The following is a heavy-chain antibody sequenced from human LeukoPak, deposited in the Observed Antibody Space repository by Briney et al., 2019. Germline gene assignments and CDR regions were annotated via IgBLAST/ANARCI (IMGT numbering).Heavy chain of an antibody. V-gene: IGHV3-30*02. CDR1: GFTFSSYG. J-gene: IGHJ3*02. D-gene: IGHD3-22*01. CDR3: AIPYDSSGYYYGDAFDI. CDR2: IRYDGSNK. Sequence: GGSLRLSCVASGFTFSSYGMHWVRQAPGKGLEWVAFIRYDGSNKYYADSVKGRFTISRDNSKNTLYLQMNSLRAEDTAVYYCAIPYDSSGYYYGDAFDIWGQGTMVTVSS.